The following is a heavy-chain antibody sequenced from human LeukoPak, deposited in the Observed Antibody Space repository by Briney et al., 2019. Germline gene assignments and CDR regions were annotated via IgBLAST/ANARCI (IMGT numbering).Heavy chain of an antibody. J-gene: IGHJ4*02. CDR1: GLTFNKHG. CDR2: IRNDGNDK. D-gene: IGHD3-3*01. CDR3: VTDFEWSFDT. Sequence: GGSLSLSCAASGLTFNKHGMHWVRQAPGKGREWFSFIRNDGNDKYYADSVKGPFTISRDNAKNTLYLQMNSLRPEDTALYYCVTDFEWSFDTWDQGTLVTVSS. V-gene: IGHV3-30*02.